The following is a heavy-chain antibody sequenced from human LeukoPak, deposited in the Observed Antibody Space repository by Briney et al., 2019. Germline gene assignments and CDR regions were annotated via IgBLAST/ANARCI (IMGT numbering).Heavy chain of an antibody. CDR1: GFTFSSYA. V-gene: IGHV3-30*04. J-gene: IGHJ6*02. CDR2: ISYDGSNK. CDR3: AKDRTRYYYYGMDV. Sequence: GGSLRLSCAASGFTFSSYAMHWVRQAPGKGLEWVAVISYDGSNKYYADSVKGRFTISRDNSKNTLYLQMNSLRAEDTAVYYCAKDRTRYYYYGMDVWGRGTTVTVSS.